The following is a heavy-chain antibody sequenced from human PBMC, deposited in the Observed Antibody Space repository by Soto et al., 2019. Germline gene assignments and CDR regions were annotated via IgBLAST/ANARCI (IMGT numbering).Heavy chain of an antibody. CDR2: IYYSGST. J-gene: IGHJ5*02. D-gene: IGHD3-10*01. Sequence: SETLSLTCTVSGCSISSGDYYWSWIRQPPGKGLEWIGYIYYSGSTYYNPSLKSRVTMSVDTSTNQFSLKLSSVTAADTAVYYCARLLGEGETNWFDPWGQGTLVTVSS. CDR3: ARLLGEGETNWFDP. V-gene: IGHV4-30-4*01. CDR1: GCSISSGDYY.